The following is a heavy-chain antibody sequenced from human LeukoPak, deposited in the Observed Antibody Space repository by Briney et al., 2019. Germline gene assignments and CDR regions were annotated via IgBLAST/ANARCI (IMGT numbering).Heavy chain of an antibody. CDR2: IYYSGST. Sequence: SETLSLTYTVSGGSISSYYWSWIRQPPGKGLEWIGYIYYSGSTNYNPSLKSRVTISVDTSKNQFSLKLSSVTAADAAVYYCARHRSYYYYYGMDVWGQGTTVTVSS. CDR1: GGSISSYY. J-gene: IGHJ6*02. CDR3: ARHRSYYYYYGMDV. V-gene: IGHV4-59*08.